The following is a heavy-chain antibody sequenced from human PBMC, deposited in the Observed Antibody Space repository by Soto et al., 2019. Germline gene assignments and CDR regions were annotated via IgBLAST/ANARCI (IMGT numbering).Heavy chain of an antibody. D-gene: IGHD3-16*02. Sequence: GGSLRLSCAASGFTFSNYAMSWVRQAPGKGLDWVSTITASGGATWYADSVKGRFTISRDFSEKTLYLQMNSLRPEDTAVYYCAKALGELSPESYDYWGQGTLVTVSS. V-gene: IGHV3-23*01. CDR1: GFTFSNYA. CDR3: AKALGELSPESYDY. J-gene: IGHJ4*02. CDR2: ITASGGAT.